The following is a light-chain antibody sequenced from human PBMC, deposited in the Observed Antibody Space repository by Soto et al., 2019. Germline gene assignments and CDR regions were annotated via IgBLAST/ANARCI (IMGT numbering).Light chain of an antibody. J-gene: IGLJ2*01. CDR1: SSDVGAYDY. Sequence: QSALTQPASVSGSPGKSITLSCTGSSSDVGAYDYVSWYQQHPGKAPKLMIYEVSNRPSGVSNRFSGSKSGNTASLTISGLQAEDESDYYCSSYTSSSTLVFGGGTKLTVL. CDR3: SSYTSSSTLV. CDR2: EVS. V-gene: IGLV2-14*01.